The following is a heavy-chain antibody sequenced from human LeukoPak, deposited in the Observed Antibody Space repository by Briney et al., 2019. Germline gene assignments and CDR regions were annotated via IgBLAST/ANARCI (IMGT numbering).Heavy chain of an antibody. Sequence: GESLKISCKGSGYRFTSYWIGWVRQMPGKGLEWMGIIYPSDSDTRYSPSFQGQVSISADKSISAAYLQWSSLKASDTAMYYCARAGLTASLDWGQGTLVTVSS. D-gene: IGHD2-21*02. CDR1: GYRFTSYW. J-gene: IGHJ4*02. CDR2: IYPSDSDT. V-gene: IGHV5-51*01. CDR3: ARAGLTASLD.